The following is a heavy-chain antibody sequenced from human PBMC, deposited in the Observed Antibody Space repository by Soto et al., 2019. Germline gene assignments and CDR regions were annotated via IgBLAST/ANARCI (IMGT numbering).Heavy chain of an antibody. D-gene: IGHD4-4*01. J-gene: IGHJ4*02. Sequence: QVQLQESGPGLVKPSETLSLSCAVSGVSITSTDWWSWVRQPPGKGLQWIGEVSLGGGANYNPSLKSRVTISVDNSKNQFSLTLISVTAADTAVYFCAGSTADTTLKASSFWGQGTLVTVPS. CDR3: AGSTADTTLKASSF. V-gene: IGHV4-4*02. CDR1: GVSITSTDW. CDR2: VSLGGGA.